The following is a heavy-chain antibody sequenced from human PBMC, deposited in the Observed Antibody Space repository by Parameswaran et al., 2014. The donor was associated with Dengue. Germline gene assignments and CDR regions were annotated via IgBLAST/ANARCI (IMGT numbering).Heavy chain of an antibody. CDR2: INPNSGGT. D-gene: IGHD4-23*01. V-gene: IGHV1-2*04. CDR3: ARVKVTTVVTKGYYFDY. J-gene: IGHJ4*02. Sequence: WVRQAPGQGLEWMGWINPNSGGTNYAQKFQGWVTMTRDTSISTAYMELSRLRSDDTAVYYCARVKVTTVVTKGYYFDYWAREPWSPS.